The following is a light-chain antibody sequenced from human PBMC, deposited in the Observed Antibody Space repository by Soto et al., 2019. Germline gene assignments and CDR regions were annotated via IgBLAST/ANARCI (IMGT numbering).Light chain of an antibody. CDR2: DDG. CDR3: QLWDSNSDRYD. J-gene: IGLJ1*01. CDR1: NVGSYS. V-gene: IGLV3-21*02. Sequence: SYELTQPPSVSVAPGQTARITCGGKNVGSYSVHWYQQKPGQAPVLVVYDDGDRPSGIPERFSGSRSGNTATLTISRVEAGDEADYYCQLWDSNSDRYDFGTGTKVTVL.